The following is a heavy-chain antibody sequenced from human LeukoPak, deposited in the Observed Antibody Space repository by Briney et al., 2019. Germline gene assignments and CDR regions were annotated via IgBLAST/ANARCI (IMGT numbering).Heavy chain of an antibody. J-gene: IGHJ6*03. CDR1: GFTFSSYS. V-gene: IGHV3-48*01. D-gene: IGHD1-14*01. Sequence: PWGSLRLSCAASGFTFSSYSMNWVRQAPGKGLEWVSYISSSSSTIYYADSVKGRFTISRDNAKNSLYLQMNSLRAEDTAVYYCARDPPPDHYYYMDVWGKGTTVTVSS. CDR2: ISSSSSTI. CDR3: ARDPPPDHYYYMDV.